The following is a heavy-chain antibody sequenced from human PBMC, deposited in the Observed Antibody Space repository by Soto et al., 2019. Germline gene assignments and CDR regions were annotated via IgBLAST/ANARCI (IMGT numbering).Heavy chain of an antibody. CDR3: ARDPNIVATYDY. CDR2: ISSSSSYI. Sequence: GXSLRLSCAASGFTFSSYSLNWVRQAPGKGLEWVSSISSSSSYIYYADSVKGRFTISRDNAKNSLYLQMNSLRAEDTAVYYCARDPNIVATYDYWGQGTLVTVTS. V-gene: IGHV3-21*01. D-gene: IGHD5-12*01. J-gene: IGHJ4*02. CDR1: GFTFSSYS.